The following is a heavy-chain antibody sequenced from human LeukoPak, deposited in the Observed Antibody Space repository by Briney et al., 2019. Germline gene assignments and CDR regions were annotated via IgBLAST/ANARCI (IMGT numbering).Heavy chain of an antibody. CDR1: GGSFSGYY. J-gene: IGHJ6*02. D-gene: IGHD3-10*01. V-gene: IGHV4-34*01. Sequence: PSETLSLTCAVYGGSFSGYYWSWIRQPPGKGLEWIGEINHSGSTNYNPSLKSRVTISVDTSKNQFSLKLSSVTAADTAVYYCARGQSLRGYHGSGSYYKWGYYGMDVWGQGTTVTVSS. CDR3: ARGQSLRGYHGSGSYYKWGYYGMDV. CDR2: INHSGST.